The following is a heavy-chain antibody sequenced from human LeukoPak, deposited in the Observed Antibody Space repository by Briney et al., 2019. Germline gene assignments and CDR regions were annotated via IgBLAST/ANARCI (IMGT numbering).Heavy chain of an antibody. Sequence: ASVKLSCKASGYTFTSYYMHWVRQAPGQGLEWKGIIKPIGGSTSYAQKFQGRVTMTRDMSTSTVYMELSSLRSEDTAVYYCARGLAAAGSKYYYYYYMDVWGKGTTVTISS. CDR1: GYTFTSYY. CDR3: ARGLAAAGSKYYYYYYMDV. D-gene: IGHD6-13*01. J-gene: IGHJ6*03. V-gene: IGHV1-46*01. CDR2: IKPIGGST.